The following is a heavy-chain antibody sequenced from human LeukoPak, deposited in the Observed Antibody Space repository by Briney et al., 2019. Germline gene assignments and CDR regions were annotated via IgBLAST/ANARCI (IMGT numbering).Heavy chain of an antibody. V-gene: IGHV3-23*01. J-gene: IGHJ4*02. CDR1: GFTFNSYA. D-gene: IGHD6-13*01. CDR3: AKTGQRLVWSLRYFDY. CDR2: ISGSGDDT. Sequence: GGSLRLSCAASGFTFNSYALSWVRQAPGKGLEWVSAISGSGDDTYYADSVKGRFTISRDTSKNTLSLQMNSLRVEDTAVYYCAKTGQRLVWSLRYFDYWGQGTLVTVSS.